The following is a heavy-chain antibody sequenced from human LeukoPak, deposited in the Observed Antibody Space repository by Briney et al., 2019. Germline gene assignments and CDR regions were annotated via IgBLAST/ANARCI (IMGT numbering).Heavy chain of an antibody. J-gene: IGHJ4*02. D-gene: IGHD6-6*01. Sequence: SETLSLTCTVSGGSISSYYWSWIRQPPGKGLEWIRYIYYSGSTNYNPSLKSRVTISVDTSKNQFSLKLSSVTAADTAVYYCARVDPDSSSTLEVFDYWGQGTLVTVSS. CDR1: GGSISSYY. CDR3: ARVDPDSSSTLEVFDY. V-gene: IGHV4-59*01. CDR2: IYYSGST.